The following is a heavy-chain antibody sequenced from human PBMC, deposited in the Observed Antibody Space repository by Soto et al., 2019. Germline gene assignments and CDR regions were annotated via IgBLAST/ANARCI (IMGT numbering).Heavy chain of an antibody. CDR2: ISGSGGST. V-gene: IGHV3-23*01. CDR3: AKDESGWYSPDAFDI. Sequence: EVQLLESGGGLVQPGGSLRLSCAASGFTFSSYAMSWVRQAPGKGLEWVSAISGSGGSTYYADSVKGRFTISRDNSKNRRYLRMKSLRAEDTAVYYCAKDESGWYSPDAFDIWGQGTMVTVSS. J-gene: IGHJ3*02. D-gene: IGHD6-19*01. CDR1: GFTFSSYA.